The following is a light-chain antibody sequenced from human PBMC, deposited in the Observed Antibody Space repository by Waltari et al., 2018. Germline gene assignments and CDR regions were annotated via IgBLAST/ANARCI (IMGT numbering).Light chain of an antibody. V-gene: IGKV1-9*01. CDR3: QQLKTYPLP. Sequence: DIQLTQSPSFLSASVGDRVTITCRASQGISSYLTWFQQKPGKAPKLLLYAASTLQSGVPSRFSGSGSGTEFTLTISSLQPEDFATYYCQQLKTYPLPFGGGTKVEIK. J-gene: IGKJ4*01. CDR2: AAS. CDR1: QGISSY.